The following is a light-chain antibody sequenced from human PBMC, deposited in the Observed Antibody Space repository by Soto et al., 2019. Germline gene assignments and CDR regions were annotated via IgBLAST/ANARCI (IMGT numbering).Light chain of an antibody. V-gene: IGKV3-11*01. J-gene: IGKJ4*01. Sequence: EIVLTQSPATLSLSPGERATLSCRASQSVSSYLAWYQQKPGQAPRLLIYDASNRATGIPARSSGSGSGTDFTLTISSLEPEDFAVYYCQQYNNWPPGLTFGGGTKVDIK. CDR2: DAS. CDR3: QQYNNWPPGLT. CDR1: QSVSSY.